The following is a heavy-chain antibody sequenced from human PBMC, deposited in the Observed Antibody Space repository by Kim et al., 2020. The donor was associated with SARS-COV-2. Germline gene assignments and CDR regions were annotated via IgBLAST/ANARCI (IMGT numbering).Heavy chain of an antibody. J-gene: IGHJ6*02. CDR1: GFTVSSNY. CDR3: ARVCCVSGSYYYYYGMDV. D-gene: IGHD3-10*01. V-gene: IGHV3-53*01. CDR2: IYSGGST. Sequence: GGSLRLSCAASGFTVSSNYMSWVRQAPGKGLEWVSVIYSGGSTYYADSVKGRFTISRDNSKNTLYLQMNSLRAEDTAVYYCARVCCVSGSYYYYYGMDVWGQGTTVTVSS.